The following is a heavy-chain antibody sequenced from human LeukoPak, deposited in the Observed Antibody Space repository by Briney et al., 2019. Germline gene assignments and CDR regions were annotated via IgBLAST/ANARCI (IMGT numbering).Heavy chain of an antibody. CDR2: INHSGST. V-gene: IGHV4-34*01. CDR1: GGSFSGYY. D-gene: IGHD6-13*01. Sequence: SETLSLTCAVYGGSFSGYYWSWIRQPPGKGLEWIGEINHSGSTNYNPSLKSRVTISVDTSKNQFSLKLSSVTAADTAVYYCARYLGPHSSSSGRYYYYYYGMDVWGQGTTVTVSS. J-gene: IGHJ6*02. CDR3: ARYLGPHSSSSGRYYYYYYGMDV.